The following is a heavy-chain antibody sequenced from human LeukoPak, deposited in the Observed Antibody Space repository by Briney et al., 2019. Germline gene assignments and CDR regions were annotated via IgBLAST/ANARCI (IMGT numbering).Heavy chain of an antibody. V-gene: IGHV4-39*07. D-gene: IGHD3-16*01. J-gene: IGHJ4*02. CDR1: GGSISSTSYY. CDR2: IYYSGST. CDR3: ARDKGHYDVDY. Sequence: SETLSFTCTVSGGSISSTSYYWGWIRQPPGKGLEWMGSIYYSGSTYYNPSLKSRLTISVDTSKNQFSLKLSSVTAADTAIYYCARDKGHYDVDYWGQGTLVTVSS.